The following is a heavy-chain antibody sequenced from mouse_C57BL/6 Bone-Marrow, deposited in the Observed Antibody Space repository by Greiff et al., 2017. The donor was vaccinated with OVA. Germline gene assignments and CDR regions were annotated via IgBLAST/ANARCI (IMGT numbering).Heavy chain of an antibody. J-gene: IGHJ3*01. Sequence: DVLLVESGGGLVQPGGSLKLSCAASGFTFSDYYMYWVRQTPEKSLEWVAYISPGGGSTYYTDTVKGRFTFSRDNAKNTLYMQMSRLKSEDTAMYYGASHYYDYDDGFAYWGQGTLVTVSA. CDR3: ASHYYDYDDGFAY. D-gene: IGHD2-4*01. CDR2: ISPGGGST. CDR1: GFTFSDYY. V-gene: IGHV5-12*01.